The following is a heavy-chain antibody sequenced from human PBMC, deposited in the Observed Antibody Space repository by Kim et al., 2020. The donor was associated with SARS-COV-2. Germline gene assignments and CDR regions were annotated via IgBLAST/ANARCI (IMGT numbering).Heavy chain of an antibody. CDR2: IDYSGSS. D-gene: IGHD3-10*01. Sequence: SETLSLTCTVSGGSISGYYWSWIRQAPGKRLEWIGYIDYSGSSKYNPSLESQVTISVDTSNNQFSLRLSSVTAGDTAIYYCARDRGRYYDSGSYPSFDS. CDR1: GGSISGYY. J-gene: IGHJ5*01. CDR3: ARDRGRYYDSGSYPSFDS. V-gene: IGHV4-59*01.